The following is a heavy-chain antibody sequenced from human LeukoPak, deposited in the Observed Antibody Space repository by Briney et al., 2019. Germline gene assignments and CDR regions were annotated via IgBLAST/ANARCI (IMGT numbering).Heavy chain of an antibody. Sequence: GASVKVSCKASGYTFTSYDINWVRQAAGHGLEWVGWMNPNSGGTNYAQKFQGRVTMTRDTSISTAYMELSRLRSDDTAVYYCARGEDGYRNWGQGTLVTVSS. CDR3: ARGEDGYRN. D-gene: IGHD5-24*01. V-gene: IGHV1-2*02. CDR2: MNPNSGGT. J-gene: IGHJ4*02. CDR1: GYTFTSYD.